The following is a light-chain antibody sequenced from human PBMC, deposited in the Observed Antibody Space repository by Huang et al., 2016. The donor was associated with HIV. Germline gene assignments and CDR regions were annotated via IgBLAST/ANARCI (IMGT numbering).Light chain of an antibody. J-gene: IGKJ1*01. Sequence: DIQMTQSPSSLSASVGDRVTITCQASQDISNYLNWYQQKPWKAPKLLIYDASNLETGVSSRFSGSGSGTDFTFTISSLQLEDIATYYCQHYDNLRTFGQGTKVEIK. V-gene: IGKV1-33*01. CDR1: QDISNY. CDR2: DAS. CDR3: QHYDNLRT.